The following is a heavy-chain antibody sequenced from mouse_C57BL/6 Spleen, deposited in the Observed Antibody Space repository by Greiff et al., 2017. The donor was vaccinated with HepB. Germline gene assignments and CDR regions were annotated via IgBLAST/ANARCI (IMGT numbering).Heavy chain of an antibody. CDR3: ATPYNGSSHSYFDV. CDR1: GYTFTSYT. V-gene: IGHV1-4*01. D-gene: IGHD1-1*01. Sequence: VQLQQSGAELARPGASVKMSCKASGYTFTSYTMHWVKQRPGQGLEWIGYINPSSGYTKYNQKFKDKATLTADKSSSTAYMQLSSLTSEDSAVYYCATPYNGSSHSYFDVWGAQTTGTVSS. CDR2: INPSSGYT. J-gene: IGHJ1*01.